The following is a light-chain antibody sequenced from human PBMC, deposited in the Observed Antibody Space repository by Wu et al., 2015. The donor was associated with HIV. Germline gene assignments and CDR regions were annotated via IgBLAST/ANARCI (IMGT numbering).Light chain of an antibody. CDR1: QSISSW. V-gene: IGKV1-5*03. Sequence: DIQMTQSPSTLSASVGDRVTITCRASQSISSWLAWYQQKPGKAPNLLIYRASNLEAGVPSRLTGSGSGTEFTLTISSLQPDDFATYYCQQYNSFPLSFGGGTKVEI. CDR2: RAS. CDR3: QQYNSFPLS. J-gene: IGKJ4*01.